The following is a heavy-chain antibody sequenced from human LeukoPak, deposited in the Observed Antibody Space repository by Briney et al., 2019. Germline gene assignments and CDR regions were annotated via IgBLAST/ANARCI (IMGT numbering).Heavy chain of an antibody. CDR3: AHRPIRGSYGGYYFDY. Sequence: SGPTLVNPTQTLTLTCTFSGFSLSTSGVGVGWIRQPPGKALEWLALIYWNDDKRYSPSLKSRLTITKDTSKNQVVLTMTNMDPVDTATYYCAHRPIRGSYGGYYFDYWGQGTLVTVSS. V-gene: IGHV2-5*01. D-gene: IGHD1-26*01. J-gene: IGHJ4*02. CDR1: GFSLSTSGVG. CDR2: IYWNDDK.